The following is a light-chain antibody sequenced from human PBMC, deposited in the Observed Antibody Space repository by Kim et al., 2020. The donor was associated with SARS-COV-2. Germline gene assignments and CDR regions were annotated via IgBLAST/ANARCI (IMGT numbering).Light chain of an antibody. J-gene: IGKJ1*01. CDR3: QKYNDGPWT. CDR1: QGISNL. Sequence: ASLGETVTITCRASQGISNLLAWYQQKPGRVPTLLIYAASILHSGAPSRFVGSGAGTVFTLTISDLQPEDVGTYYCQKYNDGPWTFGPGTKVDIK. CDR2: AAS. V-gene: IGKV1-27*01.